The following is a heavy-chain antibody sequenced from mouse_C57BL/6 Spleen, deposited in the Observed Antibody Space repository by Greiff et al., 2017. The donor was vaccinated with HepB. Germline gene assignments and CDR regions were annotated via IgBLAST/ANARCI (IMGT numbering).Heavy chain of an antibody. CDR1: GYSFTGYY. V-gene: IGHV1-42*01. Sequence: VQLKESGPELVKPGASVKISCKASGYSFTGYYMNWVKQSPEKSLEWIGEINPSTGGTTYNQKFKAKATLTVDKSSSTAYMQLKSLTSEDSAVYYCARFWDVGYYFDYWGQGTTLTVSS. CDR2: INPSTGGT. J-gene: IGHJ2*01. CDR3: ARFWDVGYYFDY. D-gene: IGHD4-1*01.